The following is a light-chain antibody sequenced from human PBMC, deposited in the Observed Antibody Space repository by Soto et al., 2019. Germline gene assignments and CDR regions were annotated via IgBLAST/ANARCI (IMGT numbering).Light chain of an antibody. CDR1: QSISRF. CDR2: ATS. J-gene: IGKJ2*01. Sequence: DIQMTQSPSSLSAFVGDRVTITCRASQSISRFLNWYQQKPGKAPKLLIYATSTLQSGVPSRFSGSGSVRDFTLTISSLQPEDFATYYCQQNHDTPTFGQGTKLEIK. V-gene: IGKV1-39*01. CDR3: QQNHDTPT.